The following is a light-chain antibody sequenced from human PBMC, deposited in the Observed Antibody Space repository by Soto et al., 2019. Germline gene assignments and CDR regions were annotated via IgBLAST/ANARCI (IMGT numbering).Light chain of an antibody. CDR1: HSVSSQ. CDR3: PQRSNWPRT. V-gene: IGKV3-11*01. CDR2: DAS. J-gene: IGKJ2*01. Sequence: EIVLTQSPATLSLSPGERATLSCRASHSVSSQLGWYQQKPGQAPRLLIYDASNTATGIPARFSGSGSGTDFTLTISSLEPEDFGVYYCPQRSNWPRTFGEGTKLEIK.